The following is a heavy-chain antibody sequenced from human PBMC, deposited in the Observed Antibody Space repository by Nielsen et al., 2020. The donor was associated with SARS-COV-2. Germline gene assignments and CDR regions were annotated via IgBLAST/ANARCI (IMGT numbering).Heavy chain of an antibody. CDR2: MSYSGTN. CDR1: GASISSSSNY. J-gene: IGHJ4*02. Sequence: SETLSLTCSLSGASISSSSNYWAWIRQSPGKGLEWIGSMSYSGTNFYNPSLKSRVTISLDTSKNQFSLKVTSVTAADRAAYYCARAYGDFEGSFDYWGQGTLVTVSS. V-gene: IGHV4-39*07. D-gene: IGHD4-17*01. CDR3: ARAYGDFEGSFDY.